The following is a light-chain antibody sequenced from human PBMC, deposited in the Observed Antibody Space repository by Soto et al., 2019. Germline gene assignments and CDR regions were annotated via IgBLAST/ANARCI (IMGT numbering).Light chain of an antibody. V-gene: IGKV3-11*01. J-gene: IGKJ4*01. CDR2: DAS. CDR3: QQYNNWPPAT. CDR1: ESIGRS. Sequence: IVLTQSPVSLSLSPGERATLSCRASESIGRSLTLYQQRPGQAPRLHIHDASNRATGIPARFSGSGSGTDFTLTICRLEPEDFALYYCQQYNNWPPATFGGGTKVDIK.